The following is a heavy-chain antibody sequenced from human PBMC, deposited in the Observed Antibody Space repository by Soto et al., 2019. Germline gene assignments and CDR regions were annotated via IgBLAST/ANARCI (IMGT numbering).Heavy chain of an antibody. CDR1: GGSISSYY. D-gene: IGHD3-9*01. Sequence: NPSETLSLTCTVSGGSISSYYWSWIRQPPGKGLEWIGYIYYSGSTNYNPSLKSRVTISVDTSKNQFSLKLSSVTAADTAVYYCARGVRYYDILTGFDYWGQGTLVTVSS. V-gene: IGHV4-59*01. CDR3: ARGVRYYDILTGFDY. J-gene: IGHJ4*02. CDR2: IYYSGST.